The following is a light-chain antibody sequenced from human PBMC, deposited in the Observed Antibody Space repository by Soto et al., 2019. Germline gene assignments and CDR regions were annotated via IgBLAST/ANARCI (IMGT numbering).Light chain of an antibody. CDR1: ENINTY. J-gene: IGKJ4*01. CDR3: QHRNNWPLT. V-gene: IGKV3-11*01. Sequence: VVLTQSPATLSLSPGERATLSCRASENINTYLAWYQQKPGQAPKLLIYDASNRATGIPARFSASGSGTDFTLTISSLEPEDFAVYYCQHRNNWPLTFGGGTTVDIK. CDR2: DAS.